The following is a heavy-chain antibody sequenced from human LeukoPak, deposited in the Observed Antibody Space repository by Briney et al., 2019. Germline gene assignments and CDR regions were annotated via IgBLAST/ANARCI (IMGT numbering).Heavy chain of an antibody. CDR1: GGSISSGGYY. Sequence: SQTLSLTCTVSGGSISSGGYYWHWIRQHPGKGLEWIGYIYYSGSTYYNPSLKSRVTISVDTSKNQFSLKLSSVTAADTAVFYCARAVAGTAGVVLWGQGTLVTVSS. J-gene: IGHJ4*02. CDR3: ARAVAGTAGVVL. D-gene: IGHD6-19*01. CDR2: IYYSGST. V-gene: IGHV4-31*03.